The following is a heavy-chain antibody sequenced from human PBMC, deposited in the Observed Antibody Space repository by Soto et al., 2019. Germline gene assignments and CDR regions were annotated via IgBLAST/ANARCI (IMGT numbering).Heavy chain of an antibody. Sequence: PGGSLRLSCAASEFTFSNYAMSWVRQAPGKGLEWVSAISYGGGTTYYADSVKGRFTISRDNSKNTLYLQMNSLRAEDTAVYYCAKNPVYYYDSTGYHFDYCAQRTLVTVSS. CDR1: EFTFSNYA. J-gene: IGHJ4*02. V-gene: IGHV3-23*01. CDR2: ISYGGGTT. D-gene: IGHD3-22*01. CDR3: AKNPVYYYDSTGYHFDY.